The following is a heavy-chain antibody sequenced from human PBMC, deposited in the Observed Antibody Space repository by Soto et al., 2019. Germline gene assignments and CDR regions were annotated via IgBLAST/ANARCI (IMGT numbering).Heavy chain of an antibody. D-gene: IGHD2-8*01. CDR2: IYYSGST. Sequence: QVQLQESGPGLVKPSQTLSLTCTVSGGSISSGDYYWSWIRQPPGKGLEWIGYIYYSGSTYYNPSLESRVTISVDTSKNQFYLKRSSVTAADTAVYYCARARYCTNGVCYHWYFDLWGRGTLVTVSS. CDR3: ARARYCTNGVCYHWYFDL. J-gene: IGHJ2*01. CDR1: GGSISSGDYY. V-gene: IGHV4-30-4*01.